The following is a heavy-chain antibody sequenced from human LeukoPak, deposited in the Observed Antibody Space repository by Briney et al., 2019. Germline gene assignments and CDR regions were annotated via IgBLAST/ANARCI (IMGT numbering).Heavy chain of an antibody. CDR2: IYSDGST. CDR1: GFTFNTYG. D-gene: IGHD3-10*01. J-gene: IGHJ6*02. Sequence: GGSLRLSCAASGFTFNTYGMRWVRPPPGKGLEWVSLIYSDGSTYYADSVKGRFTISRDNSKNTVYLQMSSLRAEDTALYYCAREPYGSGNVWGQGTTVTVSS. V-gene: IGHV3-66*01. CDR3: AREPYGSGNV.